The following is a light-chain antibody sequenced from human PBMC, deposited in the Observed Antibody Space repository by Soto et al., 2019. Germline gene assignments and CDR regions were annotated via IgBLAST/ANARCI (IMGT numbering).Light chain of an antibody. CDR3: QQYNSYSQT. CDR2: DAS. Sequence: DIQMTQSPSTLSASVGERVTITCRASQGISSWLAWYQQKPGKAPKLLIYDASSLESGVPSRFSGSGSRTEFTLTISSLQPDDFATYYCQQYNSYSQTFGQGTKVDI. CDR1: QGISSW. V-gene: IGKV1-5*01. J-gene: IGKJ1*01.